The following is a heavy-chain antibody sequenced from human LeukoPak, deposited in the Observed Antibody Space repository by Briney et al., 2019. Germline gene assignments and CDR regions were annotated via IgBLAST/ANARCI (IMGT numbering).Heavy chain of an antibody. D-gene: IGHD5-18*01. CDR3: AKDLRVDTAMGYHDAFDI. Sequence: PGGSLRLSCAASGFTFSSYAMSWVRQAPGKGLEWVSAISGSGGSTYYADSVKGRFTISRDNSKNTLYLQMNSLRAEDTAVYYCAKDLRVDTAMGYHDAFDIWGQGTMVTVSS. CDR1: GFTFSSYA. V-gene: IGHV3-23*01. J-gene: IGHJ3*02. CDR2: ISGSGGST.